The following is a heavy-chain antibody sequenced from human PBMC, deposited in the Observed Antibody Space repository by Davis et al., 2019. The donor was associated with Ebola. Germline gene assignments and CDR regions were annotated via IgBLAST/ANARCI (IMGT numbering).Heavy chain of an antibody. CDR1: GFTFTSSA. V-gene: IGHV1-58*01. CDR3: AKFKSSGYSPAEYFQH. Sequence: SVKVSCKASGFTFTSSAVQWVRQARGQRLEWIGWIVVGSGNTNYAQKFQERVTITRDMSTSTAYMELSSLRAEDTAVYYCAKFKSSGYSPAEYFQHWGQGTLVTVSS. CDR2: IVVGSGNT. D-gene: IGHD3-22*01. J-gene: IGHJ1*01.